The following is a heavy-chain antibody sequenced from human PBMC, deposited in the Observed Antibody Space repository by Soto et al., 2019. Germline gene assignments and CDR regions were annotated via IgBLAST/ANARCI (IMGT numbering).Heavy chain of an antibody. V-gene: IGHV3-23*01. Sequence: GGSLRLSCAASGFTFSSYAMSWARQAPGKGLEWVSAISGSGGSTYYADSVKGRFTISRDNSKNTLYLQMNSLRAEDTAVYYCAKPVYCTNGVCYAFDIWGQGTMVTVSS. D-gene: IGHD2-8*01. CDR3: AKPVYCTNGVCYAFDI. CDR2: ISGSGGST. CDR1: GFTFSSYA. J-gene: IGHJ3*02.